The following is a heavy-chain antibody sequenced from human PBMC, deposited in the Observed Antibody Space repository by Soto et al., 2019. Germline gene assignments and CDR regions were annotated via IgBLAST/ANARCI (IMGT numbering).Heavy chain of an antibody. CDR1: GGTFSSYT. D-gene: IGHD6-13*01. CDR3: ARLQAAAGDNDLTFDY. J-gene: IGHJ4*02. V-gene: IGHV1-69*02. CDR2: IIPILGIA. Sequence: SVKVSCKASGGTFSSYTIRWVRQAPGQGLEWMGRIIPILGIANYAQKFQGRVTITADKSTSTAYMELSSLRSEDTAVYYCARLQAAAGDNDLTFDYWGQGTLVTVSS.